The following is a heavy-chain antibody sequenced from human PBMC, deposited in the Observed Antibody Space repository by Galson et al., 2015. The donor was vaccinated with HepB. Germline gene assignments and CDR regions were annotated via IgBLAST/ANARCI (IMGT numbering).Heavy chain of an antibody. Sequence: SLRLSCAASGFTFSSYSMNWVRQAPGKGLEWVSSISSSSSYIYYADSVKGRFTISRDNAKNSLYLQMNSLRAEDTAVYYCARDPTQYQLPHDAFDIWGQGTMVTVSS. CDR1: GFTFSSYS. CDR3: ARDPTQYQLPHDAFDI. CDR2: ISSSSSYI. V-gene: IGHV3-21*01. J-gene: IGHJ3*02. D-gene: IGHD2-2*01.